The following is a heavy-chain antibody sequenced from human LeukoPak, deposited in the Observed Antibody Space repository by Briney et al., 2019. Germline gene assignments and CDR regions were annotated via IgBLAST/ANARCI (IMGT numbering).Heavy chain of an antibody. CDR3: AKDSSSSWYRDFDY. Sequence: PGRSLRLSCAASGFTFDDYAMHWVRQAPGKGLEWVSSISWNSGSIAYADSVKDRFTISRDNAKNSLYLQMNSLRAEDTALYYCAKDSSSSWYRDFDYWGQGTLVTVSS. J-gene: IGHJ4*02. CDR1: GFTFDDYA. CDR2: ISWNSGSI. D-gene: IGHD6-13*01. V-gene: IGHV3-9*01.